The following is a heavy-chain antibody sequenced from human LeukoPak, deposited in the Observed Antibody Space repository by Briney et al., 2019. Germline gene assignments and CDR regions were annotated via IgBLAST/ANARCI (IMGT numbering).Heavy chain of an antibody. Sequence: PGGSLRLSCAASGFTFSSYAMSWVRQAPGKGLEWVSAISGSGGSTYYADSVKGRFTISRDNSKNTLYLQMDSLRAEDTAVYYCAKLARYYDILTGFDYWGQGTLVTVSS. CDR1: GFTFSSYA. J-gene: IGHJ4*02. D-gene: IGHD3-9*01. CDR3: AKLARYYDILTGFDY. V-gene: IGHV3-23*01. CDR2: ISGSGGST.